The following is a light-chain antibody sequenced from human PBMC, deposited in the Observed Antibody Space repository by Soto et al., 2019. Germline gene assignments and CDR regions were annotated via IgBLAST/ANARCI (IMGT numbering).Light chain of an antibody. CDR2: GAS. V-gene: IGKV3-20*01. Sequence: IVLTQSQVTLSLSPGEGATLSCRASQSVSSNYLAWYQQKPGQAPRLLIYGASSRATGIPDRFSGSGSGTDFTLTISRLEPEDFAVYYCQQYGRSPWTFGQGTKVDI. J-gene: IGKJ1*01. CDR3: QQYGRSPWT. CDR1: QSVSSNY.